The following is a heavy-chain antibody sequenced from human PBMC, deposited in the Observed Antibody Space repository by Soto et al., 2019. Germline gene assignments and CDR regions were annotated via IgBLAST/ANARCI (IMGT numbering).Heavy chain of an antibody. CDR1: GFTFSMHW. J-gene: IGHJ6*02. CDR3: ARDHLILPADYFYYGADV. Sequence: EVQLVESGGGLVQPGESLRLSCATSGFTFSMHWMSWVRQAPGKGLEWVARIKQDGSQKYYEDSVKGRFTISRDNAKNSVYLQMNSLRAEDTAVYYCARDHLILPADYFYYGADVWGQGTTVTVSS. V-gene: IGHV3-7*03. D-gene: IGHD2-21*01. CDR2: IKQDGSQK.